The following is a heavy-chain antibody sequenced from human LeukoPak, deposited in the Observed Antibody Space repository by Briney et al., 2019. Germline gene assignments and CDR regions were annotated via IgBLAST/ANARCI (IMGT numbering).Heavy chain of an antibody. CDR2: ISYDGSNK. CDR1: GFTFSSYA. D-gene: IGHD2-8*01. Sequence: GGSLRLSCAASGFTFSSYAMHWVRQAPGKGLEWVAVISYDGSNKYYADSVKGRFTISRDNSKNTLYLQMNSLRAEDTAVYYCAKDRTVLMVYAILVPNLFDYWGQGTLVTVSS. V-gene: IGHV3-30-3*01. J-gene: IGHJ4*02. CDR3: AKDRTVLMVYAILVPNLFDY.